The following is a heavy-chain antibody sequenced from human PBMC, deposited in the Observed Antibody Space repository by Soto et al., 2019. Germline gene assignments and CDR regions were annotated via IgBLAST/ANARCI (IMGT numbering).Heavy chain of an antibody. CDR1: GFTVSSNY. V-gene: IGHV3-23*04. CDR2: ISGSGGST. D-gene: IGHD1-26*01. Sequence: EVQLVETGGGLIQPGGSLRLSCAASGFTVSSNYMSWVRQAPGKGLEWVSAISGSGGSTYYADSVKGRFTISRDNSKNTLYLQMNSLRAEDTAVYYCAKAWEYGGGAFDIWGQGTMVTVSS. CDR3: AKAWEYGGGAFDI. J-gene: IGHJ3*02.